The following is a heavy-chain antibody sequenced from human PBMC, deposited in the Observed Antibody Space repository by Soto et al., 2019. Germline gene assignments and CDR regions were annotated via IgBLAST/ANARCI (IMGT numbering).Heavy chain of an antibody. CDR2: IYYSGST. J-gene: IGHJ4*02. CDR1: DGSFSGYY. D-gene: IGHD6-19*01. V-gene: IGHV4-59*08. Sequence: SETLSLTCAVYDGSFSGYYWSWIRQPPGKGLEWIGYIYYSGSTNYNPSLKSRVTISVDTSKNQFSLKLSSVTAADTAVYYCARRYSSGFDFWGQGTLVTVSS. CDR3: ARRYSSGFDF.